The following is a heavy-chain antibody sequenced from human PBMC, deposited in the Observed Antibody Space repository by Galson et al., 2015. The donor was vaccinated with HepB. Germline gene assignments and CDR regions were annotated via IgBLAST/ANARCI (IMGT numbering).Heavy chain of an antibody. Sequence: TLSLTCTVSGGSISSGGYYWSWIRQHPGKGPEWIGYIYYSGSTYYNPSLKSRVTISVDTSKNQFSLKLSSVTAADTAVYYCARDPQYCSSTSCFNWFDPWGQGTLVTVSS. CDR3: ARDPQYCSSTSCFNWFDP. CDR1: GGSISSGGYY. D-gene: IGHD2-2*01. V-gene: IGHV4-31*03. CDR2: IYYSGST. J-gene: IGHJ5*02.